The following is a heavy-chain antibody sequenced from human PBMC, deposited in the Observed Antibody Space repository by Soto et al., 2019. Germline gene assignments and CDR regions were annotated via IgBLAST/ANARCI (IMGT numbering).Heavy chain of an antibody. CDR2: ISYDGSNK. D-gene: IGHD5-12*01. V-gene: IGHV3-30-3*01. CDR1: GFSFSSYA. CDR3: ATDRSCLRSFYYYYSGMDL. J-gene: IGHJ6*02. Sequence: GGSMRLSSAPSGFSFSSYAMHWVSPAQCKGLEWVAVISYDGSNKSYADSVKGRFTIPRDNSKNTLYLQMNSLRAAATAVYSCATDRSCLRSFYYYYSGMDLWGPGTTVTVSS.